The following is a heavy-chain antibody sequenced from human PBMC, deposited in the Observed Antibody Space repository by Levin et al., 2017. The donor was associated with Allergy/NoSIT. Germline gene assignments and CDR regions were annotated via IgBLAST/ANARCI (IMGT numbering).Heavy chain of an antibody. CDR3: AIFGPYIKPYYYYGMDV. CDR1: GYTFTSYD. V-gene: IGHV1-8*01. Sequence: EASVKVSCKASGYTFTSYDINWVRQATGQGLEWMGWMNPNSGNTGYAQKFQGRVTMTRNTSISTAYMELSSLRSEDTAVYYCAIFGPYIKPYYYYGMDVWGQGTTVTVSS. J-gene: IGHJ6*02. CDR2: MNPNSGNT. D-gene: IGHD3-16*01.